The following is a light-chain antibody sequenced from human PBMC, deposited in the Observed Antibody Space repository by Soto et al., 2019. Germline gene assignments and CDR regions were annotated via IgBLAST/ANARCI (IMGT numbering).Light chain of an antibody. V-gene: IGLV2-14*03. Sequence: QPVLTQPASVSGSPGQSITISCTGTSSDVGRYNYVSWYQHHPGKAPKLMIYDVSNRPSGVSNRFSGSKSGNTASLTISGLQAEDEADYYCSSYTSSSTRVFGTGTKVTV. CDR2: DVS. J-gene: IGLJ1*01. CDR1: SSDVGRYNY. CDR3: SSYTSSSTRV.